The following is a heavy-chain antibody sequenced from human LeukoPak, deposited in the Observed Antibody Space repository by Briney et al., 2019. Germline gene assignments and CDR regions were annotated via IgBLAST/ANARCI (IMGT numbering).Heavy chain of an antibody. J-gene: IGHJ4*02. V-gene: IGHV3-23*01. Sequence: GGSLTLSCAASGLSFSSFAMSWVRQAPARGLQWVSSMKGTGERFYADSVRGRFTLSRDDSRNTVYLQLNSLRVEDTAVYYCARASWVSSADAVRWGQGTVVTVSS. CDR1: GLSFSSFA. CDR3: ARASWVSSADAVR. CDR2: MKGTGER. D-gene: IGHD3-16*01.